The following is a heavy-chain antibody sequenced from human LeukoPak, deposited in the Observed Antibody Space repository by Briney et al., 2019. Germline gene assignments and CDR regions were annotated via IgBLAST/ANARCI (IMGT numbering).Heavy chain of an antibody. CDR3: ARGGSGSYYELYYFDY. D-gene: IGHD3-10*01. CDR2: IYYSGST. CDR1: GGSISSYY. J-gene: IGHJ4*02. Sequence: PSETLSLTCTVSGGSISSYYWSWIRQPPGKGLEWIGYIYYSGSTNYNPSLKSRVTISVDTSKNQFSLKLSSVTAADTAVYYGARGGSGSYYELYYFDYWGQGTLVTVSS. V-gene: IGHV4-59*01.